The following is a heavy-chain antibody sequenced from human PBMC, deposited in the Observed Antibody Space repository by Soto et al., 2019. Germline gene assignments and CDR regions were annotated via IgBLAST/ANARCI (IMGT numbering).Heavy chain of an antibody. CDR3: AAARYFDRSRFDP. D-gene: IGHD3-9*01. Sequence: TLSLTCTVSGGSISSGAYYWSWIRQHPGMGLEWIGFIYYSGGTYYNPSLKSRVTISVDTSKNQFSLKLSSVTAADTAVYYCAAARYFDRSRFDPWGQGTLVTVS. CDR2: IYYSGGT. J-gene: IGHJ5*02. CDR1: GGSISSGAYY. V-gene: IGHV4-31*03.